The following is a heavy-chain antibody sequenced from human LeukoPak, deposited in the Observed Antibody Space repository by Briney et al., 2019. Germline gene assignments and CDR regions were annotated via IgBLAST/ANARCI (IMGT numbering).Heavy chain of an antibody. Sequence: PSETLSLTCAVYGGSFSGYYWSWIRQPPGKGLEWIGEINHSGGTNYNPSLKRRVTISLDTSKNHFSLKLTSVTAADTAVYYCASDDYGDLVNAFDIWGQGTMVTVSS. V-gene: IGHV4-34*01. J-gene: IGHJ3*02. CDR1: GGSFSGYY. CDR3: ASDDYGDLVNAFDI. D-gene: IGHD4-17*01. CDR2: INHSGGT.